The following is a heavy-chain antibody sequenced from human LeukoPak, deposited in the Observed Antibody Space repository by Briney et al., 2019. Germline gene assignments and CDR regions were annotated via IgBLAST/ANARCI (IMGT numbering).Heavy chain of an antibody. J-gene: IGHJ3*02. CDR3: AREESSSSFAFDI. CDR1: GGSISSGGYY. V-gene: IGHV4-31*03. CDR2: IYYSGST. Sequence: PSQTLSLTCTVSGGSISSGGYYWSWIRQHPGKDLVWIGYIYYSGSTYYNPSLKSRVTISVDTSKNQFSLKLSSVTAADTAVYYCAREESSSSFAFDIWGQGTMVTVSS. D-gene: IGHD6-6*01.